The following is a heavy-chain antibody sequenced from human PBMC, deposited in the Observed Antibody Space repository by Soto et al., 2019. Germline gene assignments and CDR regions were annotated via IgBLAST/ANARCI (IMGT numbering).Heavy chain of an antibody. V-gene: IGHV3-30*09. D-gene: IGHD6-13*01. CDR2: ISYGGDNK. Sequence: QVQLVESGGGVVQPGRSLRLSCAASGFIFSDYAMHWVRQAPGKGLEWVAVISYGGDNKYYADSVRGRFALSRDNLKNTLDLQMNSLNTEDKAVYHCAKARHSTSWYGLEADFWGQGTLVTVSS. J-gene: IGHJ4*02. CDR1: GFIFSDYA. CDR3: AKARHSTSWYGLEADF.